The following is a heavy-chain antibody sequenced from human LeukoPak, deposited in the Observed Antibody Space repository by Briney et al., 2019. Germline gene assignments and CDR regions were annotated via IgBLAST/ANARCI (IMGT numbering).Heavy chain of an antibody. CDR3: ARGAETSGFSK. D-gene: IGHD3-22*01. CDR1: GFTFSSYS. J-gene: IGHJ4*02. Sequence: GGSLRLFCAAYGFTFSSYSMNWVRQAPGKGLEWVSFISTSSSYIYYADSVKGRFTISRDNAKNSLYLEMNSLRAEDTAVYYCARGAETSGFSKWGQGTLVTVSS. V-gene: IGHV3-21*01. CDR2: ISTSSSYI.